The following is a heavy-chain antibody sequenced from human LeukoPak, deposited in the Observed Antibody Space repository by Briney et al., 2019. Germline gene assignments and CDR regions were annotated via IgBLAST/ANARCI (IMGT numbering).Heavy chain of an antibody. Sequence: SVKVSCKASGGTFSSYAISWVRQAPGQGLEWMGGIIPIFGTANYAQKFRGRVTITTDESTSTAYMELSSLRSEDTAVYYCARAGVRAARPPGFPFDYWGQGTLVTVSS. CDR1: GGTFSSYA. CDR2: IIPIFGTA. J-gene: IGHJ4*02. CDR3: ARAGVRAARPPGFPFDY. D-gene: IGHD6-6*01. V-gene: IGHV1-69*05.